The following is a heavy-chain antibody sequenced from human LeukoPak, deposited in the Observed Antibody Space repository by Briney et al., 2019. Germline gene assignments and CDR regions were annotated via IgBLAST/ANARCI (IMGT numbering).Heavy chain of an antibody. V-gene: IGHV3-48*02. CDR1: EFTFRNYN. D-gene: IGHD6-19*01. CDR2: ISSGSSHI. CDR3: ARVHGSGWYGDY. Sequence: PGGSLRLSCAASEFTFRNYNMNWVRQAPGKGLEWVSYISSGSSHIEYADSVKGRFTNSRDNTMNSLYLQMNSLRDEDTAVYYCARVHGSGWYGDYWGQGSLVTVSS. J-gene: IGHJ4*02.